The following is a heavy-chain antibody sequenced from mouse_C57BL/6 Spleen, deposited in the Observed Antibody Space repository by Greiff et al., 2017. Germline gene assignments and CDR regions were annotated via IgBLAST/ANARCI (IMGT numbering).Heavy chain of an antibody. J-gene: IGHJ3*01. V-gene: IGHV1-80*01. Sequence: QVHVKQSGAELVKPGASVKISCKASGYAFSSYWMNWVKQRPGKGLEWIGQIYPGDGDTNYNGKFKGKATLTADKSSSTAYMQLSSLTSEDSAVYCCARRDSSGYAYWGQGTLVTVSA. CDR2: IYPGDGDT. CDR3: ARRDSSGYAY. D-gene: IGHD3-2*02. CDR1: GYAFSSYW.